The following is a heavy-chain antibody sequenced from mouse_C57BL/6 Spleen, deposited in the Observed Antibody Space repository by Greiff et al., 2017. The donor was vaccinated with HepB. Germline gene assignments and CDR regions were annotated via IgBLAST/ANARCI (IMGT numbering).Heavy chain of an antibody. CDR1: GYTFTSYW. CDR2: IHPNSGST. D-gene: IGHD4-1*01. Sequence: QVQLKQPGAELVKPGASVKLSCKASGYTFTSYWMHWVKQRPGQGLEWIGMIHPNSGSTNYNEKFKSKATLTVDKSSSTAYMQLSSLTSEDSAVYYCAREDWEGNYWGQGTTLTVSS. J-gene: IGHJ2*01. V-gene: IGHV1-64*01. CDR3: AREDWEGNY.